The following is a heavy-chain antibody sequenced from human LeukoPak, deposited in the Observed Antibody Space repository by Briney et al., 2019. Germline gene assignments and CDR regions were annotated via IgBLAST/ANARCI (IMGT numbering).Heavy chain of an antibody. Sequence: ASVKVSRKASGYTFTSFGISWVRQAPGQGLEWMGWISAYNGNPNYAQNLQGRVTLTTDTSTSTAYMELRSLRSDDTAVYYCARGRYCSSSSCYQIYYYYMDVWGKGTTATVSS. D-gene: IGHD2-2*01. V-gene: IGHV1-18*01. CDR2: ISAYNGNP. J-gene: IGHJ6*03. CDR1: GYTFTSFG. CDR3: ARGRYCSSSSCYQIYYYYMDV.